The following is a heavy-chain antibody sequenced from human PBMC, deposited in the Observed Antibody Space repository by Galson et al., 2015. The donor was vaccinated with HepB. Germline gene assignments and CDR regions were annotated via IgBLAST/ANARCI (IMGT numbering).Heavy chain of an antibody. V-gene: IGHV3-30*18. CDR3: AKDFSVTTYYYYGMDV. CDR2: ISYDGSNK. CDR1: GFTFSSYG. Sequence: SLRLSCAASGFTFSSYGMHWVRQAPGKGLEWVAVISYDGSNKYYADSVKGRFTISRDNSKNTLYLQMNSLRAEDTAVYYCAKDFSVTTYYYYGMDVWGQGTTVTVSS. J-gene: IGHJ6*02. D-gene: IGHD4-11*01.